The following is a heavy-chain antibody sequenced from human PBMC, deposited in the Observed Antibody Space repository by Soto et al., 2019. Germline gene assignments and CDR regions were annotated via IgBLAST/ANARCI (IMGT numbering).Heavy chain of an antibody. Sequence: SETLSLTCTVSGGSITSSYWSWIRRPPGKGLEWIAYIYDTGISGYTPSTSYNPSLKSRVTMSVDTSKSQFSPKLTSVTAADTAVYYCARGEDAFFYYGLDVWGQGTTVTVSS. CDR3: ARGEDAFFYYGLDV. J-gene: IGHJ6*02. CDR1: GGSITSSY. CDR2: IYDTGISGYTPST. V-gene: IGHV4-59*01.